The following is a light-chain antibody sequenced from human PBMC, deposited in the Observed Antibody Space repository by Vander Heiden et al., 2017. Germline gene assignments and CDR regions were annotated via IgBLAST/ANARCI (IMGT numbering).Light chain of an antibody. Sequence: DIQMTQSPSSLSTSVGDRVTITCRASQSINTYLNWYKQIPGKAPKLLINAASRLQSGVPSRFSGSGSGTDFTLTINSLQPEDFATYYCQQSYSAPYTFGQGTKLEIK. CDR3: QQSYSAPYT. J-gene: IGKJ2*01. CDR2: AAS. CDR1: QSINTY. V-gene: IGKV1-39*01.